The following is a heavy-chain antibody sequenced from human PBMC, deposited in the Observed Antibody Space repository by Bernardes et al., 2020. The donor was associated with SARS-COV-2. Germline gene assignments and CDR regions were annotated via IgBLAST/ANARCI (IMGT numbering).Heavy chain of an antibody. Sequence: LYLTCTVSGGSIDNDYWTWIRQPPGNGLEWIGYIYSGGTTNYNPSLKSRVTISLNTSKNQFSLRLTSVTAADTAVYYCAREGGSSWYDSWGQGTLVTVSS. V-gene: IGHV4-59*01. J-gene: IGHJ5*01. CDR2: IYSGGTT. CDR3: AREGGSSWYDS. CDR1: GGSIDNDY. D-gene: IGHD6-13*01.